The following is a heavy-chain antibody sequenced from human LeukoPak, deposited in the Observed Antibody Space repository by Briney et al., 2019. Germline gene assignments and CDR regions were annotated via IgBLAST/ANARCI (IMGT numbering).Heavy chain of an antibody. J-gene: IGHJ6*02. D-gene: IGHD2-2*02. CDR1: GFIFRSYG. CDR3: ARGLRVVVPAAIKGGYGMDV. CDR2: INHSGST. Sequence: GSLRLSCAASGFIFRSYGMNWVRQAPGKGLEWIGEINHSGSTNYNPSLKSRVTISVDTSKNQFSLKLSSVTAADTAVYYCARGLRVVVPAAIKGGYGMDVWGQGTTVTVSS. V-gene: IGHV4-34*01.